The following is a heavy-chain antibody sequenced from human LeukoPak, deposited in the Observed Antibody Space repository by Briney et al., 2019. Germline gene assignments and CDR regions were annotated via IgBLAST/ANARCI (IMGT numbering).Heavy chain of an antibody. CDR2: ISAYNGNT. J-gene: IGHJ4*02. CDR3: ARGRWGAFDDY. D-gene: IGHD3-16*01. V-gene: IGHV1-18*01. Sequence: GASVTVSFKGSGYTFTSYGISWVRQAPGQGLEWMGWISAYNGNTNYAQKLQGRVTMTTDTSTSTAYMELRSLRSDDTAVYYCARGRWGAFDDYWGQGTLVTVSS. CDR1: GYTFTSYG.